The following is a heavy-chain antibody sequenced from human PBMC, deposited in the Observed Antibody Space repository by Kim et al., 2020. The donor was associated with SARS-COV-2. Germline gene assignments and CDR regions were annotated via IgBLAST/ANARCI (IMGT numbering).Heavy chain of an antibody. D-gene: IGHD2-15*01. J-gene: IGHJ6*02. V-gene: IGHV7-4-1*02. Sequence: ASVKVSCKASGYTFTSYAMNWVRQAPGQGLEWMGWINTNTGNPTYAQGFTGRFVFSLDTSVSTAYLQISSLKAEDTAVYYCAREGLMSDCSGGSCSPLGPNYGMDVWGQGTTVTVSS. CDR1: GYTFTSYA. CDR3: AREGLMSDCSGGSCSPLGPNYGMDV. CDR2: INTNTGNP.